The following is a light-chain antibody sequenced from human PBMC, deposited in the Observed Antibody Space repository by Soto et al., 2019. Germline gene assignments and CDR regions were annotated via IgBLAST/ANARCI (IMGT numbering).Light chain of an antibody. Sequence: EIVLTQSPVTLSLSPGERATLSCRASQNVSSGYLAWYQQKPGQAPRLLIYAASNRATGIPHRFSGSGSGTDVTLTISRLEPEDFAIFHCQQYGSSPRTFGQGTKLEIK. CDR1: QNVSSGY. CDR2: AAS. CDR3: QQYGSSPRT. J-gene: IGKJ2*01. V-gene: IGKV3-20*01.